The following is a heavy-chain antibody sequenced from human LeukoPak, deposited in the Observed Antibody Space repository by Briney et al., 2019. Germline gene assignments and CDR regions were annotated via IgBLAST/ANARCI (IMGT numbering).Heavy chain of an antibody. J-gene: IGHJ5*02. CDR2: IYSGVST. Sequence: GGSLRLSCAASGFTVSSNYMSWVRQAPGKGLEWVSVIYSGVSTYCADSVKGRFTISRDNSKNTLYLQMNSLRAEDTAVYYCARDTAMVTYWFDPWGQGTLVTVSS. V-gene: IGHV3-66*01. D-gene: IGHD5-18*01. CDR3: ARDTAMVTYWFDP. CDR1: GFTVSSNY.